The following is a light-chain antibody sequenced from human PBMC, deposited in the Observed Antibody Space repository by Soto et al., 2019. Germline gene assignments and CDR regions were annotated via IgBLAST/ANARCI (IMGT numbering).Light chain of an antibody. CDR2: EVT. J-gene: IGLJ3*02. V-gene: IGLV2-14*01. CDR1: SNDIGGYNY. Sequence: QSALTQPASVSGSPGQSITISCSGTSNDIGGYNYVSWYQHHPGKAPKLMIFEVTNRPSGVSNRFSGSKSGNTASLTISGLQTEDEADYFCYSYTTDGVAMFGGGTKVTVL. CDR3: YSYTTDGVAM.